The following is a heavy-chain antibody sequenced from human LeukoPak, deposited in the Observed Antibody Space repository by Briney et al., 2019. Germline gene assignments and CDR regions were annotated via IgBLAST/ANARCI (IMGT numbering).Heavy chain of an antibody. V-gene: IGHV4-39*01. J-gene: IGHJ4*02. CDR3: VSPYLGRFDY. CDR1: GGSISRSDYY. Sequence: SETLSLTCTVSGGSISRSDYYWGWIRQPPGKGLGWIGSGHYSGSTYNNPSLKSRVTMSVDTSKNQFSLNLNSVSAADTAVYYCVSPYLGRFDYWGQGILVTVSS. CDR2: GHYSGST.